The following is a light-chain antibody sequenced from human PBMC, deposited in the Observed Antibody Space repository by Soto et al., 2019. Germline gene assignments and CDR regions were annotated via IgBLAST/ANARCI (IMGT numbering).Light chain of an antibody. CDR3: QQYGSSPPIFT. V-gene: IGKV3-20*01. Sequence: EIVLTQSPGTLSLSPGERATLSCRASQSVSSSYLAWYQQKAGQAPKLLIYGASSRATGIPDSFSGRGSGTDFTLTISRLEPEDFAVYYCQQYGSSPPIFTFGPGTKVDIK. CDR2: GAS. J-gene: IGKJ3*01. CDR1: QSVSSSY.